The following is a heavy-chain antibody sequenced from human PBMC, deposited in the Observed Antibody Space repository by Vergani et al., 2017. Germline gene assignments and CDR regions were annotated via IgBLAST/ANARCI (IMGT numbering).Heavy chain of an antibody. CDR1: GFTFNQYG. Sequence: QVQLVESGGGVVQPGRSLRRSCAASGFTFNQYGMHWVRQAPGKGLEWVAVTWYDGNNKQYADSVKGRFTISRDNSKSTLYLQMNSLRTEDTAVYYCATKSXGTPGCQIGYFREWGQGTLVTVSS. V-gene: IGHV3-33*01. CDR2: TWYDGNNK. D-gene: IGHD1-1*01. CDR3: ATKSXGTPGCQIGYFRE. J-gene: IGHJ1*01.